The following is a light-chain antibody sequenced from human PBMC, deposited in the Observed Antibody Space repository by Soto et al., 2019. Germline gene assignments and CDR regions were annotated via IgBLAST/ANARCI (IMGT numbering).Light chain of an antibody. Sequence: IVVTHSPGTLSLSPGEGATLSCRASQSVSTNFFAWYQQKPGQAPRLPIYGASTRATGIPDRFSGSGSGTDFTLTISRLEHEDFAVYYCQQYGRTSWTFGRGTKV. CDR3: QQYGRTSWT. V-gene: IGKV3-20*01. CDR1: QSVSTNF. CDR2: GAS. J-gene: IGKJ1*01.